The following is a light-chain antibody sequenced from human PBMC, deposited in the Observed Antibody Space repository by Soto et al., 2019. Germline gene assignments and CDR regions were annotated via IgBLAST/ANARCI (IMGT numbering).Light chain of an antibody. J-gene: IGKJ4*01. V-gene: IGKV1-33*01. CDR3: QKYDNLPFG. CDR1: QDITNY. Sequence: DIQMSQSPSSLSASVGDGVTITCQASQDITNYLNWYQHKPGKPPKLLIYDASNLETGVQSRFSGSGSGTAFNFTISSLQPEDIATYYCQKYDNLPFGFGGGTKVEIK. CDR2: DAS.